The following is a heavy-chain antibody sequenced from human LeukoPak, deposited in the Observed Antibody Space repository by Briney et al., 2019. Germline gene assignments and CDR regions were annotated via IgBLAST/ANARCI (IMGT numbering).Heavy chain of an antibody. J-gene: IGHJ6*03. CDR2: ISISSSYI. CDR1: GFTFDDYA. Sequence: GGSLRLSCAASGFTFDDYAMHWVRQAPGKGLEWVSSISISSSYIYYADSVKGRFTISRDNAKNSLYLQMDSLRAEDTAVYYCARDQSGGSFQGYYYYMDVWGKGTTVTVSS. D-gene: IGHD2-15*01. CDR3: ARDQSGGSFQGYYYYMDV. V-gene: IGHV3-21*01.